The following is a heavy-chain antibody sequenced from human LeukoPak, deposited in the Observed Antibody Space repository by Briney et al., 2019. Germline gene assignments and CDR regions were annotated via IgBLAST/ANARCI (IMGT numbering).Heavy chain of an antibody. CDR2: ANVGGHR. CDR3: ARDREHSYGSDFGH. V-gene: IGHV4-4*07. Sequence: SDTLSLTCTVSGGYIHTYYWAWIRQPAGKGLEWVGRANVGGHRDYNPSLKSRVSMSIDESANQFSLSLMSVTAADTAVYCCARDREHSYGSDFGHWGQGILVTVSA. J-gene: IGHJ4*02. D-gene: IGHD5-18*01. CDR1: GGYIHTYY.